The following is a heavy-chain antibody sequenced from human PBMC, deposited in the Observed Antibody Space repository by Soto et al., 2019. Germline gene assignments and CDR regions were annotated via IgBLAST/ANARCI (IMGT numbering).Heavy chain of an antibody. Sequence: QITLKESGPTLVKPTQTLTLTCTFSGFSLSTSGVGVGWIRQPPGKALEWLALIYWDDDKRYSPSLKSRLTIXKXTXXNQVVLTMTNMDPVDTATYYCAHRLKDSSGYYVDYWGQGTLVTVSS. D-gene: IGHD3-22*01. CDR3: AHRLKDSSGYYVDY. V-gene: IGHV2-5*02. CDR1: GFSLSTSGVG. CDR2: IYWDDDK. J-gene: IGHJ4*02.